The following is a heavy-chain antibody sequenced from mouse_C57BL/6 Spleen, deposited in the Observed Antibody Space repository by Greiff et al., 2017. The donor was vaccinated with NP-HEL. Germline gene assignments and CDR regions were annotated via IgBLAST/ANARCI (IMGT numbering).Heavy chain of an antibody. D-gene: IGHD1-1*01. V-gene: IGHV2-9-1*01. CDR2: IWTGGGT. J-gene: IGHJ1*03. Sequence: VKLMESGPGLVAPSHCLSITCTVSGFSLTSYAICWVRQPPGKGLEWLGVIWTGGGTNYNSALKSRLSISKDNSKSQVFLKMNSLQTDDTARYYCARNWGYGSSHWYFDVWGTGTTVTVSS. CDR1: GFSLTSYA. CDR3: ARNWGYGSSHWYFDV.